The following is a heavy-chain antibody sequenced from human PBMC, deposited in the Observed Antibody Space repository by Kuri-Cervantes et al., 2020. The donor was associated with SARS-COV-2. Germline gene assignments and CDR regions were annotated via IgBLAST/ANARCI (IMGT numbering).Heavy chain of an antibody. CDR3: ARDSSSSSWFDP. Sequence: ASVKVSCKVSGYTLTELSMHWVRQAPGKGLEWMGGFDPEDGETIYAQKFQGRVTMTEDTSTDTAYMELSSLRSEDTAVYYCARDSSSSSWFDPWGQGTLVTVSS. CDR1: GYTLTELS. V-gene: IGHV1-24*01. J-gene: IGHJ5*02. CDR2: FDPEDGET. D-gene: IGHD6-6*01.